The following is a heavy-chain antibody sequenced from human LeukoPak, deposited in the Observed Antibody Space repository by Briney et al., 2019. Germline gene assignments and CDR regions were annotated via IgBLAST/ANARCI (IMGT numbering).Heavy chain of an antibody. CDR2: INHSGST. Sequence: PSETLSLTCAVYGGSFSGYYWSWIRQPPGKGLEWIGEINHSGSTNYNPSLKSRVTISVDTSKNQFSLKLTSITAADTAMYYCARGLGSGWPFDYWGQGTLVTVSS. V-gene: IGHV4-34*01. D-gene: IGHD6-19*01. J-gene: IGHJ4*02. CDR3: ARGLGSGWPFDY. CDR1: GGSFSGYY.